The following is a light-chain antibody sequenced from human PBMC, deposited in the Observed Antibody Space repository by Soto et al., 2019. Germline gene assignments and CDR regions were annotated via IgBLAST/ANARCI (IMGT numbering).Light chain of an antibody. CDR2: KAS. J-gene: IGKJ2*01. CDR1: QSISSW. Sequence: DIQMTQSPSTLSASVGDRVTITCRASQSISSWLAWYQQKPGKAPNLLISKASSLESGVPSRFSGSGSGTQFTLTISSLQPDDFATYYCQQYYSYSYTFGQGTKLEIK. V-gene: IGKV1-5*03. CDR3: QQYYSYSYT.